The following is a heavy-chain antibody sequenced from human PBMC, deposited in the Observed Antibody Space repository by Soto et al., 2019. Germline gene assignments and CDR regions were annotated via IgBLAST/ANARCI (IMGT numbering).Heavy chain of an antibody. CDR3: AREPYLPKARNDF. CDR1: GGSISSADFF. J-gene: IGHJ4*02. V-gene: IGHV4-30-4*01. Sequence: PSETLAPTFSVSGGSISSADFFWTWVRQAPGEGLEGVAYIFYSATPYCNPSLKRRPIISIENSNNQFSLRLTSVTAADSAVYFCAREPYLPKARNDFWGQGTLVTVSS. CDR2: IFYSATP.